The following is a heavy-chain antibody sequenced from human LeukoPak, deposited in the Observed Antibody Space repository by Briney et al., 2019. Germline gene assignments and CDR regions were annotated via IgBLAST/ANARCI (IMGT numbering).Heavy chain of an antibody. D-gene: IGHD3-16*01. CDR3: ARVRITLSLIDY. CDR1: GYTFTGYY. J-gene: IGHJ4*02. Sequence: ASVKVSCKASGYTFTGYYMHWVRQAPGQGLEWMGWINPNSGGTNYAQKFRGRVTMTRDTSISTAYMELSRPRSDDTAVYYCARVRITLSLIDYWGQGTLVTVSS. CDR2: INPNSGGT. V-gene: IGHV1-2*02.